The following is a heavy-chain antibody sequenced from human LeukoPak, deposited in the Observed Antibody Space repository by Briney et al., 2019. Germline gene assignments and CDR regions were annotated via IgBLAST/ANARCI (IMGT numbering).Heavy chain of an antibody. Sequence: GASVKVSCKASGGTFSSYAVNWVRQAPGQGLEWMGGIIPTFGTANYVQKFQGRVTITADESTSTAYMELSSLRSEDTAVYYCARVIDYGDYGFDYWGQGTLVTVSP. CDR1: GGTFSSYA. CDR2: IIPTFGTA. V-gene: IGHV1-69*13. J-gene: IGHJ4*02. D-gene: IGHD4-17*01. CDR3: ARVIDYGDYGFDY.